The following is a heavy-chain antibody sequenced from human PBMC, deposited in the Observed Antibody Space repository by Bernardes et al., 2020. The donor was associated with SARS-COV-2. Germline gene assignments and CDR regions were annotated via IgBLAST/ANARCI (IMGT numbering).Heavy chain of an antibody. CDR3: ANVRLARSEN. V-gene: IGHV3-48*01. D-gene: IGHD3-10*02. CDR2: ISASSTSI. J-gene: IGHJ4*02. CDR1: GLSFSTSN. Sequence: GGSLRLSCAVSGLSFSTSNMNWVRQAPGRGLEWVAYISASSTSIYYADSVKGRFIISRDNAKNSLFLQMDSLRAEDAAVYYCANVRLARSENWGQGTLVTVSS.